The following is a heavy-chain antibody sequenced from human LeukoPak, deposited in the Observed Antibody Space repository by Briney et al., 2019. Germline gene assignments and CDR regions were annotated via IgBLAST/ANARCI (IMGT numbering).Heavy chain of an antibody. V-gene: IGHV5-51*01. CDR2: IHPADSDT. CDR3: ARQEISAPTYYYFFYMDV. CDR1: GYTFTNYW. J-gene: IGHJ6*03. Sequence: GESLKISCQGSGYTFTNYWIGWVRQLPGKGLEWMGIIHPADSDTRYNPSFQGQVTISADKSMSTAYLQWSSLKASDTAIYYCARQEISAPTYYYFFYMDVWGKGTTVTVSS. D-gene: IGHD6-6*01.